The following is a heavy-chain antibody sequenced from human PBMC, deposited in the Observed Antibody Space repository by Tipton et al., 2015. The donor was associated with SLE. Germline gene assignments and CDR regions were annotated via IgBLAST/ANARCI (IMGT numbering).Heavy chain of an antibody. D-gene: IGHD4-23*01. Sequence: TLSLTCTVSRGSITSDAYHLNWIRQPAGKGLEWIGRIYTSGSTHYYNPSLESRVTVSLDTPRNQFSLKLTSVTAADTAVYYCARRWPWVDPWGQGTLVTVSS. CDR3: ARRWPWVDP. J-gene: IGHJ5*02. CDR2: IYTSGST. CDR1: RGSITSDAYH. V-gene: IGHV4-61*02.